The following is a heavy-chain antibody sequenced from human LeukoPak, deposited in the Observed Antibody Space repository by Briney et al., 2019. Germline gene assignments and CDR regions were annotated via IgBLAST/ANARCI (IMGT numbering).Heavy chain of an antibody. CDR1: GGSISSSSYY. Sequence: PSETLSLNCAVSGGSISSSSYYWGWIRQPPGKGLEWIGYIYYSGSTNYNPSLKSRVTISVDTSKNQFSLKLSSVTAADTAVYYCARDWNYYDSSGYWPDEKYYYYGMDVWGQGTTVPVSS. CDR2: IYYSGST. V-gene: IGHV4-61*01. J-gene: IGHJ6*02. D-gene: IGHD3-22*01. CDR3: ARDWNYYDSSGYWPDEKYYYYGMDV.